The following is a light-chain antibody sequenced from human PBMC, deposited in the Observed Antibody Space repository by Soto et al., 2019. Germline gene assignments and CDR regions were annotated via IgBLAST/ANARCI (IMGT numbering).Light chain of an antibody. J-gene: IGKJ2*01. Sequence: DIQMTQSPSTLSASVGDRVTITCRASQTISSWLAWYQQKPGKAPKLLIFDASILEIGVPSRFSGSGSGTDFTLSISSLQPDDFGTYYCQQYNDYSYTFGQGTKLEIK. CDR3: QQYNDYSYT. CDR2: DAS. CDR1: QTISSW. V-gene: IGKV1-5*01.